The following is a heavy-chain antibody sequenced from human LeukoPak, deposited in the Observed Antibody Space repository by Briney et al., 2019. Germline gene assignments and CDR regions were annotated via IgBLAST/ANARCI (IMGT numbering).Heavy chain of an antibody. CDR1: GFTVSNNY. Sequence: GGSLRLSCAASGFTVSNNYMSWVRQAPGKGLEWVSVIYRDGSTYYADSVKGRFTISRDNSKNTLSLQMNSLRAEDTAVYYCARADYDILTGNYYGMDVWGQGTTVTVSS. CDR3: ARADYDILTGNYYGMDV. D-gene: IGHD3-9*01. J-gene: IGHJ6*02. CDR2: IYRDGST. V-gene: IGHV3-53*01.